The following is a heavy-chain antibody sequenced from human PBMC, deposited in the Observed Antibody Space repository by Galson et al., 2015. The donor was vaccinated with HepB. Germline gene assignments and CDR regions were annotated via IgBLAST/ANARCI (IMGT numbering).Heavy chain of an antibody. J-gene: IGHJ4*02. CDR2: FDPEDGET. CDR1: GYTLTELS. Sequence: SVKVSCKVSGYTLTELSMHWVRQAPGKGLEWMGGFDPEDGETIYAQKFRGRVTMTEDTSTDTAYMELSSLRSEDTAVYYCATDLAGYCTNGVCAPGVLSYWGQGTLVTVPS. V-gene: IGHV1-24*01. D-gene: IGHD2-8*01. CDR3: ATDLAGYCTNGVCAPGVLSY.